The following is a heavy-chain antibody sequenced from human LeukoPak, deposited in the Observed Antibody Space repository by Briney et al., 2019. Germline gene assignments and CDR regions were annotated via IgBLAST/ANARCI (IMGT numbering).Heavy chain of an antibody. CDR1: GGTFSSYA. J-gene: IGHJ3*02. Sequence: ASVKVSCKASGGTFSSYAISWVRQAPGQGLEWMGGIIPIFGTANYAQKFQGRVTITADKSTSTAYMELSSLRSEDTAVYYCATGSGWYNAFDIWGQGTVVTVSS. V-gene: IGHV1-69*06. CDR2: IIPIFGTA. CDR3: ATGSGWYNAFDI. D-gene: IGHD6-19*01.